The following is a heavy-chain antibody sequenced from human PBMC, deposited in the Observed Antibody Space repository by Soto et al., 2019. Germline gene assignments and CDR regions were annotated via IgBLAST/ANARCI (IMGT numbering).Heavy chain of an antibody. V-gene: IGHV4-39*01. J-gene: IGHJ5*01. CDR1: GGSISSNIYY. CDR2: ISHTGSI. CDR3: TKGYCSSTTCYRSWFDS. Sequence: QLQLQESGPGLVKPSETLSLTCTVSGGSISSNIYYWGWIRQPPGEGLEWIGSISHTGSIYYNPSLKSRVTLSVDTSRNQFSLNLSSVTAADTAVYYCTKGYCSSTTCYRSWFDSWGQGTLVTVSS. D-gene: IGHD2-2*01.